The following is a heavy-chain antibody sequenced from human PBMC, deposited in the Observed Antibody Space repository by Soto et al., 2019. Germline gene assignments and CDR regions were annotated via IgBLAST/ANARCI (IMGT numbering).Heavy chain of an antibody. J-gene: IGHJ6*02. Sequence: SSVKVSCKASGGTFSSYAISWVRQAPGQGLEWMGGIIPIFGTANYAQKFQGRVTMTRVTSISTAYMELSSLRSDDTALYYCAKDANIVVVAGATGGMDVWGQGTTVTVYS. V-gene: IGHV1-69*05. CDR2: IIPIFGTA. CDR1: GGTFSSYA. CDR3: AKDANIVVVAGATGGMDV. D-gene: IGHD2-2*01.